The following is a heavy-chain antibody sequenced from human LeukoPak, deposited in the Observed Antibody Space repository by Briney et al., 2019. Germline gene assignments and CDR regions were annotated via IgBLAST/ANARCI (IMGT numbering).Heavy chain of an antibody. D-gene: IGHD1-26*01. CDR1: GGSISSSSYY. CDR2: IYYSGST. J-gene: IGHJ3*02. V-gene: IGHV4-39*07. CDR3: AREVRKWELHGYAFDI. Sequence: SETLSLTCTVSGGSISSSSYYWGWIRQPPGKGLEWIGSIYYSGSTYYNPSLKSRVTISVDTSKNQFSLKLSSVTAADTAVYYCAREVRKWELHGYAFDIWGQGTMVTVSS.